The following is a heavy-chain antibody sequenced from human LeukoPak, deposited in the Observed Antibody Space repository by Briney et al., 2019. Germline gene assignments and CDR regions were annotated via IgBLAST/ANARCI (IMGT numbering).Heavy chain of an antibody. D-gene: IGHD3-16*01. Sequence: SETLSLTCTVSGGSISSYYWSWLRQPAGKGLEWIGRIYTSGSTNYNPSLKSRVTMSVDTSKNQFSLKLSSVTAADTAVYYCARGGGGYDYVWGSYKPPHWFDPWGQGTLVTVSS. CDR2: IYTSGST. CDR3: ARGGGGYDYVWGSYKPPHWFDP. V-gene: IGHV4-4*07. CDR1: GGSISSYY. J-gene: IGHJ5*02.